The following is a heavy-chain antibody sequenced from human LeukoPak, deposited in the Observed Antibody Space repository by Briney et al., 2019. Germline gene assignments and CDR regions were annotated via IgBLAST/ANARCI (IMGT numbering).Heavy chain of an antibody. Sequence: SQTLSLTCTVSGGSISSGGYYWSWIRQHPGKGLEWIGYIYYSGSTYYNPSLKSRVTIPVDTSKNQFSLKLSSVTAADTAVYYCARAKAPPCGGDCYTVISYYYYGMDVWGKGTTVTVSS. J-gene: IGHJ6*04. V-gene: IGHV4-31*03. CDR3: ARAKAPPCGGDCYTVISYYYYGMDV. D-gene: IGHD2-21*02. CDR2: IYYSGST. CDR1: GGSISSGGYY.